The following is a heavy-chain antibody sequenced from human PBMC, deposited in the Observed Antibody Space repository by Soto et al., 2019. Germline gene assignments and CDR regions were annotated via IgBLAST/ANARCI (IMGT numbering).Heavy chain of an antibody. J-gene: IGHJ4*02. Sequence: PSETLSLTCSVSGDSMSNADYFWTWIRQPPGKGLQWIGYISYSGNTFYNPSLKTRLTMSVDTSKNQFSVRLRSVTAADTAVYYCARGRAHLHASSGRLYVWGQGRLVTVSS. D-gene: IGHD3-22*01. CDR3: ARGRAHLHASSGRLYV. V-gene: IGHV4-30-4*01. CDR1: GDSMSNADYF. CDR2: ISYSGNT.